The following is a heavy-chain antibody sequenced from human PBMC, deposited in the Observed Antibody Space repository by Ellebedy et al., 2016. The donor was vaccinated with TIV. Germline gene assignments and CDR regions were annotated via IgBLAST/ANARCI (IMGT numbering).Heavy chain of an antibody. V-gene: IGHV3-48*03. J-gene: IGHJ4*02. CDR3: ARGEDYYDSSDYYHALYDY. CDR2: ISSSGSTP. D-gene: IGHD3-22*01. CDR1: GFTFSNHE. Sequence: PGGSLRLSCAASGFTFSNHEMNWVRQAPGKGLEWVSYISSSGSTPYYTDSVKGRFSISRDNAKNSLYLQMNSLRAEDTAVYYCARGEDYYDSSDYYHALYDYWGQGTQVTVSS.